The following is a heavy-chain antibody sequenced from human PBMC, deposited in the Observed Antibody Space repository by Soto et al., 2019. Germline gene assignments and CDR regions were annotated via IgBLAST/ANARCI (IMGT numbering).Heavy chain of an antibody. Sequence: LVETGGGLIQPGGSLRLSCVASGLSVSSNYMSWVRQAPGKGLELVSTLYGGGDTYYADSVKGRFTISRDNSKNTLYLQMNSLRAEDTAVYFCARDGYSSNWFVTWGQGTLVTVSS. D-gene: IGHD4-4*01. CDR3: ARDGYSSNWFVT. CDR1: GLSVSSNY. V-gene: IGHV3-53*02. J-gene: IGHJ5*02. CDR2: LYGGGDT.